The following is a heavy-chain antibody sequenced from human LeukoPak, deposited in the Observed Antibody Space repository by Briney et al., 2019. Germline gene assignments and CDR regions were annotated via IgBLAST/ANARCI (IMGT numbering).Heavy chain of an antibody. CDR3: ARACRMSSSSPDY. J-gene: IGHJ4*02. V-gene: IGHV3-33*01. D-gene: IGHD6-6*01. CDR2: IWYDGSNK. CDR1: GFTFSSYG. Sequence: PGGSLRLSCAASGFTFSSYGMHWVCQAPGKGLEWVAVIWYDGSNKYYADSVKGRFTISRDNSKNTLYLQMNSLRAEDTAVYYCARACRMSSSSPDYWGKGTLVTVSS.